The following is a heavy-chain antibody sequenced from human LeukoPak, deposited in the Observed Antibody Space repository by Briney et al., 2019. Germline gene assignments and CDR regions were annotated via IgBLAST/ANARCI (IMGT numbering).Heavy chain of an antibody. D-gene: IGHD4-23*01. J-gene: IGHJ4*02. V-gene: IGHV1-69*13. CDR3: ARDNQLRGSPGAFDY. Sequence: SVKVSCKASGGTFSSYAISWVRQAPGQGLEWMGGIIPIFGTANYAQKFQGRVTITADESTSTACMELSSLRSEDTAVYYCARDNQLRGSPGAFDYWGQGTLVTVSS. CDR1: GGTFSSYA. CDR2: IIPIFGTA.